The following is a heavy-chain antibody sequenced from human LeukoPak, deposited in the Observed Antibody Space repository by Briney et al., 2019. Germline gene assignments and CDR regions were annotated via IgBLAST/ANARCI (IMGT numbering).Heavy chain of an antibody. Sequence: SVTVSCKASGGTFSSYAISWVRQAPGQGLEWMGGIIPIFGTANYAQKFQGRVTITADESTSTAYMELSSLRSEDTAVYYCARSKDLRLDDIYYWGQGTLVTVSS. CDR1: GGTFSSYA. CDR3: ARSKDLRLDDIYY. CDR2: IIPIFGTA. V-gene: IGHV1-69*13. D-gene: IGHD3-9*01. J-gene: IGHJ4*02.